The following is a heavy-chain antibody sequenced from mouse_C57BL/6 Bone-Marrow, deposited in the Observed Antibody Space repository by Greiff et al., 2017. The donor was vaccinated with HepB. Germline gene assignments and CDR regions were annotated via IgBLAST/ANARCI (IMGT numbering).Heavy chain of an antibody. Sequence: EVQLVESGGGLVQPKGSLKLSCAASGFSFNTYAMNWVRQAPGKGLEWVARIRSKSNNYATYYADSVKDRFTISRDDSESMLYLQMNNLKTEDTAMYYFVSSYYGSSSPWFAYWGQGTLVTVSA. CDR2: IRSKSNNYAT. CDR3: VSSYYGSSSPWFAY. J-gene: IGHJ3*01. CDR1: GFSFNTYA. D-gene: IGHD1-1*01. V-gene: IGHV10-1*01.